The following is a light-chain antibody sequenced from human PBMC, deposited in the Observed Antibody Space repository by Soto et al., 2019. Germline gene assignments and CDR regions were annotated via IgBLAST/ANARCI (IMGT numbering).Light chain of an antibody. J-gene: IGKJ1*01. Sequence: EIVLTQSPATLSLSPGERATLSCRASQSVSSYLAWYQQKPGQAPRLLIYDASNRATGIPARFSGSGSGTEFTLTISSLEPEGFAHYYCQQRSSWPPCTFGQGRKVDIK. CDR3: QQRSSWPPCT. CDR1: QSVSSY. V-gene: IGKV3-11*01. CDR2: DAS.